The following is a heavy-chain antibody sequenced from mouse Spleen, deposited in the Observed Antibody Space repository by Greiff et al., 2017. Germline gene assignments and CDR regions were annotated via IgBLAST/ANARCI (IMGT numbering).Heavy chain of an antibody. CDR2: ISSGSSTI. CDR3: ARLGYGSRGDY. V-gene: IGHV5-17*02. J-gene: IGHJ2*01. D-gene: IGHD1-1*01. Sequence: EVMLVESGGGLVQPGGSRKLSCAASGFTFSSFGMHWVRQAPEKGLEWVAYISSGSSTIYYADTVKGRFTISRDNPKNTLFLQMTSLRSEDTAMYYCARLGYGSRGDYWGQGTTLTVSS. CDR1: GFTFSSFG.